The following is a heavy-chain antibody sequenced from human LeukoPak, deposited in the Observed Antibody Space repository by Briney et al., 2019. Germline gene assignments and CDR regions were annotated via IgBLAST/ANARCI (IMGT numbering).Heavy chain of an antibody. Sequence: ASVKVSCKVSGYTLTELSMHWVRQAPGKGLEWMGGFDPEDGETIYAQKFQGRVTMTEDTSTDTAYMELSSLRSEDTAVYYCATETYYYDSSGPERYFDYWGQGTLVTVSS. D-gene: IGHD3-22*01. CDR2: FDPEDGET. CDR3: ATETYYYDSSGPERYFDY. V-gene: IGHV1-24*01. CDR1: GYTLTELS. J-gene: IGHJ4*02.